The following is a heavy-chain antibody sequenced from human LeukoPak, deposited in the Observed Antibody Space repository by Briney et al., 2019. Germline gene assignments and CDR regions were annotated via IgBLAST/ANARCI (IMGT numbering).Heavy chain of an antibody. J-gene: IGHJ4*02. Sequence: ASXKVSCKASGYTFTSYDINWVRQATGQGLEWMGWMNPNSGDTGYVQKFQGRVTMTRSTSISTAYMELSSLRSEDTAVYYCARGPGGTGSLFDYWGQGTPVTVSS. D-gene: IGHD7-27*01. CDR1: GYTFTSYD. CDR2: MNPNSGDT. CDR3: ARGPGGTGSLFDY. V-gene: IGHV1-8*01.